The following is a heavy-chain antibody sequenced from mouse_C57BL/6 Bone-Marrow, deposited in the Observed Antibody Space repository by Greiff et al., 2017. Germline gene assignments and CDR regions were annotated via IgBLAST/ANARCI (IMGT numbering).Heavy chain of an antibody. CDR1: GFPFSDYY. J-gene: IGHJ2*01. CDR3: ARRGYDCYFDY. V-gene: IGHV5-12*01. CDR2: ISNGGGST. D-gene: IGHD2-4*01. Sequence: EVKVEEPGGGLVQPGGSLQLSCAASGFPFSDYYMYLVRQTPEKRLEWVAYISNGGGSTYYPDTVKGRFTIPKDNAKTTHYLQMGRLKSEDTAVYYCARRGYDCYFDYWGQGTTLTVAS.